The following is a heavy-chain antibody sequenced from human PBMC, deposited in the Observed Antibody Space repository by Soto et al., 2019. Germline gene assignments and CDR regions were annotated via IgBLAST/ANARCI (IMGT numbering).Heavy chain of an antibody. D-gene: IGHD5-18*01. Sequence: ASVKVSCKASGGTFSSYAITWVRQAPGQGLEWMGGIIPFFGTANYAQKFQGRVTITADESTSTAYMELSSLRSDDTAVYYCARDVDTAMSNWFDPWGHGTLVTVSS. CDR1: GGTFSSYA. V-gene: IGHV1-69*13. CDR3: ARDVDTAMSNWFDP. CDR2: IIPFFGTA. J-gene: IGHJ5*02.